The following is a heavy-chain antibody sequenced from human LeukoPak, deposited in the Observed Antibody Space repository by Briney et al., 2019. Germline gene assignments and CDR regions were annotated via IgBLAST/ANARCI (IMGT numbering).Heavy chain of an antibody. V-gene: IGHV4-59*08. Sequence: SETLSLTCTVSGGSISSYYWSWIRQPPGEGLEWIGYIYYSGSTKYNPSLKSRVHLSVDTSKHQFSLKLSSATGAPRAVYYRARLVRQNGGSWYQWDYGMDVWGQGTTVTVSS. CDR3: ARLVRQNGGSWYQWDYGMDV. J-gene: IGHJ6*02. CDR2: IYYSGST. D-gene: IGHD6-13*01. CDR1: GGSISSYY.